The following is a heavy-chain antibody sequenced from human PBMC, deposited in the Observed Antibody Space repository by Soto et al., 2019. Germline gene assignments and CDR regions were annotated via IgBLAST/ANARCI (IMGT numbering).Heavy chain of an antibody. CDR3: AKDGWGLPSVAARPLGASDF. D-gene: IGHD2-21*02. Sequence: EVQLLQSGGGLIQPGGSLRLSCAVSGVTFSDYVMTWVRQAPGKGLEWVSAVSSSGDNTYYADSVKCLFTISRDNSKSKLYLQMNSLRVEDTAVYYCAKDGWGLPSVAARPLGASDFWGQGTLVTFSS. J-gene: IGHJ4*02. V-gene: IGHV3-23*01. CDR2: VSSSGDNT. CDR1: GVTFSDYV.